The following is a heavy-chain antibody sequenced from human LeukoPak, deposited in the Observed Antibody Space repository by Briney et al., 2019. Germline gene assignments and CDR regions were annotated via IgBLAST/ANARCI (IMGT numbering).Heavy chain of an antibody. V-gene: IGHV4-59*05. J-gene: IGHJ6*03. CDR2: IYYSGST. CDR1: GGSISSYY. D-gene: IGHD2-8*01. CDR3: ARHARSYYYYMDV. Sequence: PSETLSLTCTVSGGSISSYYWSWIRQPPGKGLEWIGSIYYSGSTYYNPSLKSRVTISVDTSKNQFSLKLSSVTAADTAVYYCARHARSYYYYMDVWGKGTTVTVSS.